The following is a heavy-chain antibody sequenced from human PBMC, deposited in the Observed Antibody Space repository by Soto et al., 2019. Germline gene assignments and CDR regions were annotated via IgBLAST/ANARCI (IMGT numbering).Heavy chain of an antibody. CDR3: AKEISEEEQLPDYAFDI. D-gene: IGHD2-2*01. CDR2: ISWNSGSI. J-gene: IGHJ3*02. CDR1: GFTFDDYA. Sequence: GGSLRLSCAASGFTFDDYAMHWVRQAPGKGLEWVSGISWNSGSIGYADSVKGRFTISRDNAKNSLYLQMNSLRAEDTALYYCAKEISEEEQLPDYAFDIWGQGKMVTVSS. V-gene: IGHV3-9*01.